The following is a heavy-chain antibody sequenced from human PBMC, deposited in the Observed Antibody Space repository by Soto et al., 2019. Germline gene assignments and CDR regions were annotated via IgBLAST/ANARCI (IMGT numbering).Heavy chain of an antibody. CDR2: IYWDDDN. CDR3: AHYVSASPAGWFDP. J-gene: IGHJ5*02. D-gene: IGHD3-10*01. CDR1: GFSLSTSGEA. Sequence: QITLKESGPALVKPTQTLTLTCTFSGFSLSTSGEAVGWIRQPPGEALEWLALIYWDDDNRYNPTLKTRLTITKATSKNHVVLTLTNMDPVDTATYFCAHYVSASPAGWFDPCRQGILVTFSS. V-gene: IGHV2-5*02.